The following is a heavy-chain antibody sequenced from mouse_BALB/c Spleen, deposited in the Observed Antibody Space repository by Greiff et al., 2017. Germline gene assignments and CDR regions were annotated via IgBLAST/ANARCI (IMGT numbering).Heavy chain of an antibody. J-gene: IGHJ3*01. Sequence: EVQLQQSGPELVKPGASVKISCKASGYTFTDYNMHWVKQSHGKSLEWIGYIYPYNGGTGYNQKFKSKATLTVDNSSSTAYMELRSLTSEDSAVYYCARERGFHYYGSSYVDWFAYWGQGTLVTVSA. CDR3: ARERGFHYYGSSYVDWFAY. V-gene: IGHV1S29*02. CDR2: IYPYNGGT. D-gene: IGHD1-1*01. CDR1: GYTFTDYN.